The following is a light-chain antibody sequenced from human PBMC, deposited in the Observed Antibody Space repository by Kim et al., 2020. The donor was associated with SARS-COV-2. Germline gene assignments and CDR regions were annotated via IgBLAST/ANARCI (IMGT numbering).Light chain of an antibody. CDR2: EDH. CDR3: QSYDDNIWV. J-gene: IGLJ3*02. Sequence: GKTVIISCPRSGASIVSAFVQWFQQRPGSSPPTVIYEDHKRPSGVPDRFSGSVDSSSNSASLTISGLRAEDEADYYCQSYDDNIWVFGGGTQLTVL. CDR1: GASIVSAF. V-gene: IGLV6-57*01.